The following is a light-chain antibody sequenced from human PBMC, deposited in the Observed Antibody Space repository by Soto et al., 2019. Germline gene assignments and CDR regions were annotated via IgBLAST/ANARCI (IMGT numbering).Light chain of an antibody. CDR1: ESISYW. J-gene: IGKJ1*01. CDR2: DAS. V-gene: IGKV1-5*01. CDR3: QQSYSTPQT. Sequence: DIQLTQSPSTLTASVGDRVTIGCRASESISYWLAWYQQKPGKAPKLLIYDASSLRSGVPSRFSGSGSGTEFTLTISTLQPDDFATYYCQQSYSTPQTFGQGTKVEIK.